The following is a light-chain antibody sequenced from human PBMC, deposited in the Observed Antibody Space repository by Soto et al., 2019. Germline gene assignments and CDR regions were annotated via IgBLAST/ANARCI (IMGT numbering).Light chain of an antibody. V-gene: IGKV1-5*03. CDR1: QSIDSW. CDR2: KAS. J-gene: IGKJ4*01. CDR3: QHYDSYPLA. Sequence: DIPMTQSPPTLSASVGDRVTITCRASQSIDSWLAWYQQKPGKGPKILVYKASTLPSGVPSRFSGSGSGTEFTLGISNLQPDDFATYDCQHYDSYPLAFGGGTMVEIK.